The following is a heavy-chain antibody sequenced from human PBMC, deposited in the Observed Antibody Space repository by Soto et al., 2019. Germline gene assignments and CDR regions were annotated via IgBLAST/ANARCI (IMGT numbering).Heavy chain of an antibody. Sequence: RSLTCTVSGGSISSSSYYWGWIRQPPGTGREWIGSIYYSRSTYYNPSLKSRVTISVDTSKNQFSLKLSSVTAADTAVYYCARGYCSGGSCYRDWGQGSQVTVSS. CDR1: GGSISSSSYY. J-gene: IGHJ4*02. CDR3: ARGYCSGGSCYRD. CDR2: IYYSRST. V-gene: IGHV4-39*01. D-gene: IGHD2-15*01.